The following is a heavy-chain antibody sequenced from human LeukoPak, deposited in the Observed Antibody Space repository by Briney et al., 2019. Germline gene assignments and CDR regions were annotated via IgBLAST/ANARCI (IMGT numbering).Heavy chain of an antibody. CDR3: AKSVFRGIATAGTSHLDY. CDR1: GFTFSSYA. Sequence: GGSLRLSCAASGFTFSSYAMSWVRQAPGKGLEWVSAISGSGGSTYYADSVKGRFTISRDNSKNTLYLQMNSLRAEDTAVYYCAKSVFRGIATAGTSHLDYWGQGSLVTVSS. V-gene: IGHV3-23*01. CDR2: ISGSGGST. J-gene: IGHJ4*02. D-gene: IGHD6-13*01.